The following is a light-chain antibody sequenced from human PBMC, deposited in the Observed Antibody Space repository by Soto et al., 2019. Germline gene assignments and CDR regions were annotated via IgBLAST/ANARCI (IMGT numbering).Light chain of an antibody. CDR3: QQRSNWLT. CDR2: DAS. V-gene: IGKV3-11*01. Sequence: EIVLTQSPATLSLSPGERATLSCRASQSVSSYLAWYQQKPGQAPRLLIYDASNRATGIPARFSGSGSGTDFTPTLSSLEPEDFAVYYCQQRSNWLTFGGGTKVDIK. J-gene: IGKJ4*01. CDR1: QSVSSY.